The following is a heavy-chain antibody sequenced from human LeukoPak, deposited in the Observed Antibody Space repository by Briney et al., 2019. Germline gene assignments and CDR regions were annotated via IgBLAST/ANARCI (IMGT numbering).Heavy chain of an antibody. CDR2: VSYSGTT. V-gene: IGHV4-59*01. CDR3: ALPYFGAGVDAFDI. Sequence: SETLSLTCSVSGASINDYYWSWIRQPPGGGLQWIGYVSYSGTTNYSPSLKSRLSISVDMSKNQFSLKLNTVTAADTAVYYCALPYFGAGVDAFDIWGQGTRVVVST. CDR1: GASINDYY. D-gene: IGHD3-10*01. J-gene: IGHJ3*02.